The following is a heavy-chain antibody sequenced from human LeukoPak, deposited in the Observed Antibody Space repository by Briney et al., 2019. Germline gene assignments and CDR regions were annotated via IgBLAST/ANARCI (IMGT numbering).Heavy chain of an antibody. CDR2: ISGSGGST. V-gene: IGHV3-23*01. CDR1: GFTFGSYA. D-gene: IGHD3-10*01. J-gene: IGHJ6*03. Sequence: SGGSLRLSCAASGFTFGSYAMSWVRQAPGKGLEWVSAISGSGGSTYYADYVKGRFTISRDNSKNTLYLQMNSLRAEDTAVYYCAKGLEVRGRSSMDVWGKGTTVTVSS. CDR3: AKGLEVRGRSSMDV.